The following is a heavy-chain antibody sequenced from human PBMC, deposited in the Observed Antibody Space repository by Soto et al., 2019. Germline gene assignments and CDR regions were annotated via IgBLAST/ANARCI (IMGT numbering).Heavy chain of an antibody. D-gene: IGHD5-18*01. V-gene: IGHV3-21*01. J-gene: IGHJ6*02. CDR1: GFTSSSYS. CDR2: ISSSSSYI. CDR3: ARDTRYSYGFLPGMDV. Sequence: AGGSLRLSCAASGFTSSSYSMNWVRQAPGKGLEWVSSISSSSSYIYYADSVKGRFTISRDNAKNSLYLQMNSLRAEDTAVYYCARDTRYSYGFLPGMDVWGQGTTVTVSS.